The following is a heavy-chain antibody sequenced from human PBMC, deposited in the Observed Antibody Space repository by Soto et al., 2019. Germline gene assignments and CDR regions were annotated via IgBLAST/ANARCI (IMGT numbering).Heavy chain of an antibody. Sequence: HVQLQESGPGLVKPSETLSLTCTVSGGSISTYYWSWIRQPPGKGLEWIGYIYYAGSTSYNPSLRSRVTISVDTSKNQFSLILSSVTSADTAVYYCARDQLSSGLYVWFDPWGQGTLVTVSS. CDR2: IYYAGST. D-gene: IGHD6-25*01. CDR1: GGSISTYY. V-gene: IGHV4-59*01. CDR3: ARDQLSSGLYVWFDP. J-gene: IGHJ5*02.